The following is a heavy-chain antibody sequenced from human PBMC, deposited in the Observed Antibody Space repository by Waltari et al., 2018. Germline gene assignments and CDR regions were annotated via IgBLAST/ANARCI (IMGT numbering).Heavy chain of an antibody. V-gene: IGHV1-46*04. J-gene: IGHJ4*02. D-gene: IGHD4-4*01. CDR1: GYTFTRNY. CDR3: ARATVGGRRFDY. CDR2: VNPSGGRT. Sequence: QVQLVQSGAEVKDPGASVKVSCTASGYTFTRNYIHCVRQAPGQGLEWVGMVNPSGGRTTYAQNLQGRVTMTSDTSTSTVYMELSSLRSDDTAVFYCARATVGGRRFDYWGQGALVIVSS.